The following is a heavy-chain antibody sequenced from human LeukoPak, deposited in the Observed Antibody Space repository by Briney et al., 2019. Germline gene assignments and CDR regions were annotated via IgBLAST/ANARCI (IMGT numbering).Heavy chain of an antibody. V-gene: IGHV1-2*02. D-gene: IGHD2-15*01. CDR3: AREETYCSGGSCYGY. CDR1: GYTFTDYY. CDR2: INPNSGGT. Sequence: ASVKVSCKASGYTFTDYYMHWVRRAPGQGLAWMGWINPNSGGTNYAQKFQGRVTMTRDTSISTAYMELSRLRSDDTAVYSCAREETYCSGGSCYGYWGQGTLVTVSS. J-gene: IGHJ4*02.